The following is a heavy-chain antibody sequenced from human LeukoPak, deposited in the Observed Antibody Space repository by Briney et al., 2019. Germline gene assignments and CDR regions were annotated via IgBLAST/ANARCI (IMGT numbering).Heavy chain of an antibody. Sequence: SQTLSLACAISGDSVSSNSAVWNWIRQPPSRGLEWLGSQYYRSKWYNDYAVSVKSRITIKPDTSKNQCSLQLNYATPEDTAVDYCARLGLGGVFDIWGQGTMVTVSS. J-gene: IGHJ3*02. V-gene: IGHV6-1*01. CDR3: ARLGLGGVFDI. D-gene: IGHD2-8*02. CDR2: QYYRSKWYN. CDR1: GDSVSSNSAV.